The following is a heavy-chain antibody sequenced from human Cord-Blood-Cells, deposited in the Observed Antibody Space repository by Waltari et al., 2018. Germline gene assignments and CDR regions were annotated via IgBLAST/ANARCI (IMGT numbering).Heavy chain of an antibody. Sequence: QVQLVQSGAEVKKPGSSVKVSCKASGGTFSSYAISWVRQAPVQGLEWMGGIIPIFGTANYAQKFQGRVTITADESTSTAYMELSSLRSEDTAVYYCAGPTTVTSDYYYYYMDVWGKGTTVTVSS. V-gene: IGHV1-69*01. J-gene: IGHJ6*03. CDR2: IIPIFGTA. CDR3: AGPTTVTSDYYYYYMDV. D-gene: IGHD4-4*01. CDR1: GGTFSSYA.